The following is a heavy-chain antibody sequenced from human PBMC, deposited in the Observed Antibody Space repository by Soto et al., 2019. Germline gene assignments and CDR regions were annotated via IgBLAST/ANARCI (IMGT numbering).Heavy chain of an antibody. J-gene: IGHJ4*02. CDR2: IYYSGST. D-gene: IGHD4-17*01. Sequence: SETLSLTCTVSGGSISSYYWSWIRQPPGKGLEWIGYIYYSGSTNYNPSLKSRVTISVDTSKNQFSLKLSSVTAADTAVYYCASANSTSWRADYGIDDWGQGTPVTVSS. CDR1: GGSISSYY. V-gene: IGHV4-59*01. CDR3: ASANSTSWRADYGIDD.